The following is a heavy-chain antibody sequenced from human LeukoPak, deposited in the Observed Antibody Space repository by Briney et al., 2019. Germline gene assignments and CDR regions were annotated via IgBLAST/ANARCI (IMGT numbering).Heavy chain of an antibody. CDR3: AKVSRSGSRNYFDY. V-gene: IGHV3-30*02. Sequence: GGSLRLSCVASRFTFSSYGMHWVRQAPGKGLEWAAFIRYDGSNKYYADSVKGRFTISRDNSKNTLYLQMNSLRAEDTAVYYCAKVSRSGSRNYFDYWGQGTLVTVSS. CDR1: RFTFSSYG. D-gene: IGHD1-26*01. CDR2: IRYDGSNK. J-gene: IGHJ4*02.